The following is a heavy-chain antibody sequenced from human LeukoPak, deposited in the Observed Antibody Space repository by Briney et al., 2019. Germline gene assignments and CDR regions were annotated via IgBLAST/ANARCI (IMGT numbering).Heavy chain of an antibody. CDR3: ARAVWGNYDILTGYNYYYYYMDV. CDR2: IYTSGST. Sequence: SETLSLTCTVSGGSISSGSYYWSWIRQPAGKGLEWIGRIYTSGSTNYNPSLKSRVTISVDTSKNQFSLKLSSVTAADTAVYYCARAVWGNYDILTGYNYYYYYMDVWGKGTTVTISS. J-gene: IGHJ6*03. CDR1: GGSISSGSYY. D-gene: IGHD3-9*01. V-gene: IGHV4-61*02.